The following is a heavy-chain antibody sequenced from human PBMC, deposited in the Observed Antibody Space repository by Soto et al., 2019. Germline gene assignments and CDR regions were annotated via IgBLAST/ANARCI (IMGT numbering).Heavy chain of an antibody. CDR3: ARHRAVAGLDY. J-gene: IGHJ4*02. CDR1: GDSVNSDNYY. D-gene: IGHD6-19*01. V-gene: IGHV4-39*01. Sequence: SETLSLTCDVFGDSVNSDNYYWTWIRQPPGKDLEWIGNIYFSGSTYYNPSLNSRVTLSIDTSKNNFSLKLTSVTAADTAMYYCARHRAVAGLDYWGQGTLVTVSS. CDR2: IYFSGST.